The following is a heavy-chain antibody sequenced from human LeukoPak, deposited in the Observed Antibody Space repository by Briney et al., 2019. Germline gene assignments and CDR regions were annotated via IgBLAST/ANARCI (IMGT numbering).Heavy chain of an antibody. V-gene: IGHV3-23*01. D-gene: IGHD2-2*01. CDR2: ITGSDDRT. Sequence: PGGSLRLSCAASGFTFSSAAMTWVRQAPGQGLEWVSTITGSDDRTYYADSVKGRFTISREYSKNTVHLQMNSLRFEDPAIYYCAKRPQVGSSYPPYYWGQGTLVTVSS. CDR1: GFTFSSAA. J-gene: IGHJ4*02. CDR3: AKRPQVGSSYPPYY.